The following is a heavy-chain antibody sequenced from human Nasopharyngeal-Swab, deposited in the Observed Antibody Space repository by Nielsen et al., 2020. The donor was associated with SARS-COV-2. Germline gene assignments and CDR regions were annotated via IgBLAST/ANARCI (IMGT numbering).Heavy chain of an antibody. CDR1: GFTFSKYW. Sequence: GESLKISCAASGFTFSKYWMHWVRQAPGKGLVWVSQINSDGLSTSYADSVKGRFTISRDNAKNMLYLQMNSLRVEDTAVYYCAKDGGLTTFPYYYYYGMDVWGQGTTVTVSS. CDR2: INSDGLST. J-gene: IGHJ6*02. CDR3: AKDGGLTTFPYYYYYGMDV. V-gene: IGHV3-74*01. D-gene: IGHD4/OR15-4a*01.